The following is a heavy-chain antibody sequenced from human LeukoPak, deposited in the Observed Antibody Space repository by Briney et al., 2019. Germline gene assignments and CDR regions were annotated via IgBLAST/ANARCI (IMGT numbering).Heavy chain of an antibody. CDR3: ARDSVGGYNMYYFDY. J-gene: IGHJ4*02. CDR1: GYTFTGHY. V-gene: IGHV1-2*02. CDR2: INPNSGGT. D-gene: IGHD5-24*01. Sequence: ASVKVSCKASGYTFTGHYIHWVRQAPGQGLEWMGWINPNSGGTNYAQKFQGRVTMTRDTSISTAYMELSRLRADDTAVYYCARDSVGGYNMYYFDYWGQGTLVTVSS.